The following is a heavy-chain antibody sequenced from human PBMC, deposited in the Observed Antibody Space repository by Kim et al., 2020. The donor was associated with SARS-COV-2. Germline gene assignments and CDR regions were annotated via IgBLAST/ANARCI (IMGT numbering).Heavy chain of an antibody. CDR1: GGSFSGYY. J-gene: IGHJ4*02. D-gene: IGHD5-12*01. Sequence: SETLSLTCAVYGGSFSGYYWSGIRQPPGKGLEWIGEINHSGSTNYNPSLKSRVTISVDTSKNQFSLKLSSVTAADTAVYYCARAGFVRYSGYGVRPLEFDYWGQGTLVTVSS. CDR2: INHSGST. CDR3: ARAGFVRYSGYGVRPLEFDY. V-gene: IGHV4-34*01.